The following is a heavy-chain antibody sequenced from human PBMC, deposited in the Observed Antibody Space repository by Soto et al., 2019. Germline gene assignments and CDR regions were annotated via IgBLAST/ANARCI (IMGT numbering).Heavy chain of an antibody. V-gene: IGHV4-59*01. CDR3: AREMSDDYIWGSYRPYFDY. D-gene: IGHD3-16*02. J-gene: IGHJ4*02. CDR2: IYYSGST. CDR1: GGSISSYY. Sequence: QVQLQESGPGLVKPSETLSLTCTVSGGSISSYYWSWIRQPPGKGLEWIGYIYYSGSTNYNPSLKSRVTISVDTSKNQFSRKLSSVTAADTAVYYCAREMSDDYIWGSYRPYFDYWGQGTLVTVSS.